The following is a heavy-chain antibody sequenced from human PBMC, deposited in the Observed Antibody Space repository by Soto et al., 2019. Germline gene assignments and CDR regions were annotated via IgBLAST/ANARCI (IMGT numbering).Heavy chain of an antibody. D-gene: IGHD4-17*01. V-gene: IGHV1-3*01. CDR2: INAGNGNT. CDR1: GYTFTSYA. CDR3: ARDSVMTTVTTGRRYYYYYMDV. J-gene: IGHJ6*03. Sequence: QVQLVQSGAEVKKPGASVKVSCKASGYTFTSYAMHWVRQAPGQRREWMGWINAGNGNTKYSQKFQGRVTITRDTSASTAYMELSSLRSEDTAVYYCARDSVMTTVTTGRRYYYYYMDVWGKGTTVTVSS.